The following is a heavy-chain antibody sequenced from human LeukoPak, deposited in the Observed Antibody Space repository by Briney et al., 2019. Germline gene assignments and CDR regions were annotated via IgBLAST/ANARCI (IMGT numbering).Heavy chain of an antibody. CDR1: GGSISSYY. J-gene: IGHJ4*02. Sequence: PSETLSLTCTVSGGSISSYYWGWIRQPPGKGLEWIGYIYYSGSTNYNPSLKSRVTISVDTSKNQFSLKPSSVTAADTAVYYCARGGGYDYVWGSYRLPSDYWGQGTLVTVSS. D-gene: IGHD3-16*02. CDR2: IYYSGST. V-gene: IGHV4-59*01. CDR3: ARGGGYDYVWGSYRLPSDY.